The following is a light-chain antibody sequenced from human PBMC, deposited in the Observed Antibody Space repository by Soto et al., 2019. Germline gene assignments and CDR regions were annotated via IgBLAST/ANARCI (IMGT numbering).Light chain of an antibody. V-gene: IGKV3-20*01. Sequence: EIVLTQSPGTLSLSPGEGATLSCRASQSVSRSYLAWFQQKPGQAPRLLIYDTSTRATGIPDRFSGSGSGTGFTLTISRLEPEAFAVYYCQQYGSSPWTFGQGTKVEIK. CDR3: QQYGSSPWT. CDR2: DTS. J-gene: IGKJ1*01. CDR1: QSVSRSY.